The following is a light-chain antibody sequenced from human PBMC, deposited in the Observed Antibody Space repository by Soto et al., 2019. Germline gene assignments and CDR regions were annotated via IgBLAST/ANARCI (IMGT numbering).Light chain of an antibody. J-gene: IGKJ4*01. CDR1: QSISTY. V-gene: IGKV1-39*01. Sequence: DIQMTQSPSSLSASVGDRVTITCRAGQSISTYLNWYQQKPGKAPKLLIYDASSLQRGVPSRFSGSGSGTDFTLTISSLQPEDFATFYCQQSYSTPLTFGGGTKVEIK. CDR3: QQSYSTPLT. CDR2: DAS.